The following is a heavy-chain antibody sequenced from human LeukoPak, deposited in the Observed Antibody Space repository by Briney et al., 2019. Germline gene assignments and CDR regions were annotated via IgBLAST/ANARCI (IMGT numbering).Heavy chain of an antibody. Sequence: GESLKISCKGSGYSFTSYWIGWVRQMPGKGREWMGIIYPGDSDARYSPSFQGQVTISADKSISTAYLQWSNLKASDTAIYYCARRRDLYSGSYYPFDYWGQGTLVTVSS. CDR1: GYSFTSYW. V-gene: IGHV5-51*01. CDR2: IYPGDSDA. J-gene: IGHJ4*02. D-gene: IGHD1-26*01. CDR3: ARRRDLYSGSYYPFDY.